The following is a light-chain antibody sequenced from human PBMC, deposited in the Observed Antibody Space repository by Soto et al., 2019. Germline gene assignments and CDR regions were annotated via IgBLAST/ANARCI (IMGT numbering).Light chain of an antibody. V-gene: IGLV2-8*01. J-gene: IGLJ2*01. CDR1: SSDVGGYNY. CDR3: SSYAGSNNLV. CDR2: EVN. Sequence: QSALTQPPSASGSPGQSVTISCTGTSSDVGGYNYVSWYQQHPGKAPKLMIYEVNKRPSGVPDRFSGSKSGNTASLTVSGLQVADEADYYCSSYAGSNNLVFGGGTKLTVL.